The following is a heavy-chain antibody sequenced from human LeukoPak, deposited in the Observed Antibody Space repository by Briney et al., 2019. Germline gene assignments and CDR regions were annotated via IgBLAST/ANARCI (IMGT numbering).Heavy chain of an antibody. CDR3: ARDILATSIAAPYY. V-gene: IGHV7-4-1*02. Sequence: ASVKVSCKASGYTFTNYAMNWVRQAPGQGLEWMGWIHPSTGNPTYAQDFTGRFVFSLDTSVSTTYLQISSLKAEDTAVYYCARDILATSIAAPYYWGQGTLVTVSS. CDR1: GYTFTNYA. D-gene: IGHD6-13*01. J-gene: IGHJ4*02. CDR2: IHPSTGNP.